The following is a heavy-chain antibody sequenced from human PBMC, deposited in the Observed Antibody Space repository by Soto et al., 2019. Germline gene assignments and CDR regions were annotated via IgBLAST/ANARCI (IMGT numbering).Heavy chain of an antibody. CDR1: GYTFTSYG. J-gene: IGHJ4*02. CDR3: LREMWTRSGPQNFFDY. V-gene: IGHV1-18*01. Sequence: QVQLVQSEGELRQPGASVTVSCRASGYTFTSYGIIWVRQAPGQGLEWMGCISPNSGATTYAQNLQGRLTLTTDTSTSTAYMELRSLSSDDTAIYYCLREMWTRSGPQNFFDYWGLGALVTVSS. D-gene: IGHD6-25*01. CDR2: ISPNSGAT.